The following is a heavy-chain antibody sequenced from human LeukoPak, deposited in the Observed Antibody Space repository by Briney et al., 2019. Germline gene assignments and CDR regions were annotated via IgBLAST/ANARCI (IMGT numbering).Heavy chain of an antibody. CDR3: ARAPATEPDDY. CDR2: IYAGGST. V-gene: IGHV3-53*01. D-gene: IGHD1-14*01. Sequence: PSETLSLTCTVSGGSISSSSYCWSWVRQAPGKGLEWVSVIYAGGSTYYADSVKGRFTISRDNSKNTLYLQMNSLRAEDTAVYYCARAPATEPDDYWGQGTLVTVSS. J-gene: IGHJ4*02. CDR1: GGSISSSSYC.